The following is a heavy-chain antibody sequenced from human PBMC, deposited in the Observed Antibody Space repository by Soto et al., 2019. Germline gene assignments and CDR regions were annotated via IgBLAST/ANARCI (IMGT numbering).Heavy chain of an antibody. Sequence: ASVKVSCKASGYTFTSYGISWVRQAPGQGLEWMGWISAYNGNTNYAQKLQGRVTMTTDTSTSTAYMELRSLRSDDTAVYYCARDSDSGYDSDYYGMDVWGQGTTVTVSS. CDR3: ARDSDSGYDSDYYGMDV. V-gene: IGHV1-18*01. D-gene: IGHD5-12*01. J-gene: IGHJ6*02. CDR1: GYTFTSYG. CDR2: ISAYNGNT.